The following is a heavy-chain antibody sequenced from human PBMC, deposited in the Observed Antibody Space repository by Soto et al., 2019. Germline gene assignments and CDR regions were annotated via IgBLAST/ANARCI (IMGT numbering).Heavy chain of an antibody. CDR3: ARGGAPAALSWFDP. Sequence: QVQLVQSGVEVKKPGASVKVSCKASGYTFTNYGISWGRRAPGQGLEWMGGISAYNGNTNYAQKLQGRVTMTTDTSTSTAYMELRSLRSDDTAVYYCARGGAPAALSWFDPWGQGTLVSVSS. J-gene: IGHJ5*02. D-gene: IGHD2-2*01. CDR1: GYTFTNYG. V-gene: IGHV1-18*01. CDR2: ISAYNGNT.